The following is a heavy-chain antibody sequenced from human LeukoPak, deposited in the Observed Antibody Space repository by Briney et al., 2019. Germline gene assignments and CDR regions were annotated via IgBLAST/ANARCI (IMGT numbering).Heavy chain of an antibody. CDR3: ARPRSDY. CDR1: GFSFSSLW. CDR2: IKEDGTDK. D-gene: IGHD3-3*01. V-gene: IGHV3-7*01. J-gene: IGHJ4*02. Sequence: XGSLRLSCAASGFSFSSLWMTWVRQAPGKGPEWVANIKEDGTDKHYADSVKGRFTISRDNAKNSLYLQLNSLRVEDTAVYYCARPRSDYWGQGTLVTVSS.